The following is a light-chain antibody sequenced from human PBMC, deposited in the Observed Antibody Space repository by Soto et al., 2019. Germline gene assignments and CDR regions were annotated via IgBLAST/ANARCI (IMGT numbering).Light chain of an antibody. CDR2: AVS. CDR3: GSYTTSITVI. J-gene: IGLJ2*01. Sequence: QSVLTQPASVSGSPGQSITISCTGTSSDVGDHNSVSWYQQQPGKAPKLMIYAVSNRPSGVSNRFSGSKSGNTASLTISGLQAEGEADYYCGSYTTSITVIFGGGTKVTVL. CDR1: SSDVGDHNS. V-gene: IGLV2-14*03.